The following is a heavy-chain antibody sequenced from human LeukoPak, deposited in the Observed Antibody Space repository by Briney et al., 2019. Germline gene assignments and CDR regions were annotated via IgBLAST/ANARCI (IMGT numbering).Heavy chain of an antibody. V-gene: IGHV4-61*02. D-gene: IGHD1-26*01. J-gene: IGHJ4*02. CDR2: IYTSGST. Sequence: SETLSLTCTVSGGSISSGSYYWSWIRQPAGKGLEWIGRIYTSGSTNYNPSLKSRVTISVDTSKNQFSLKLSSVTAADTAVYYCARGVGAQFDYWGQGTLATVSS. CDR3: ARGVGAQFDY. CDR1: GGSISSGSYY.